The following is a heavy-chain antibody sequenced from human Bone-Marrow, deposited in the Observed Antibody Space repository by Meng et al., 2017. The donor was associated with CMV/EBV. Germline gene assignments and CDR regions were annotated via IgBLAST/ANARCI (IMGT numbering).Heavy chain of an antibody. CDR3: ARDSGSSWYRHAFDI. V-gene: IGHV4-4*02. D-gene: IGHD6-13*01. J-gene: IGHJ3*02. Sequence: SETLSLTCAVSGGSISSSNWWSWVRQPPGKGLEWIGEIYHSGSTNYNPSLKSRVTISVDKSKNQFSLKLSSVTAADTAVYYCARDSGSSWYRHAFDIWGQGTMVTVSS. CDR1: GGSISSSNW. CDR2: IYHSGST.